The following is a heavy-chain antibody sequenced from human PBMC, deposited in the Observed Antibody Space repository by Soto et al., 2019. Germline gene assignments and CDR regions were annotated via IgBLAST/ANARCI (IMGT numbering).Heavy chain of an antibody. CDR1: GGSISSSNW. D-gene: IGHD2-2*01. CDR2: IYHSGST. Sequence: QVQLQESGPGLVKPSGTLSLTCAVSGGSISSSNWWSWVRQPPGKGLEWIGEIYHSGSTNYNPSLHTRVTVSVDKSRSLFSLKLSSVTAAVTAVYYCARVVLFPAAMLYYFDSWGQGTLVTVSS. CDR3: ARVVLFPAAMLYYFDS. V-gene: IGHV4-4*02. J-gene: IGHJ4*02.